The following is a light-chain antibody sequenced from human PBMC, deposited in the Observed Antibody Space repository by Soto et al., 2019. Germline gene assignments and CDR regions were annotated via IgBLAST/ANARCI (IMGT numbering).Light chain of an antibody. CDR3: QKYNSAPHT. J-gene: IGKJ1*01. CDR1: QGISNY. V-gene: IGKV1-27*01. CDR2: AAS. Sequence: EIQMTQAPSSLSASVGDRVTSTCRASQGISNYLAWYQQKPGKVPKLLIYAASTLQSGVPSRFSGSGSGTDFTLTISSLQPEDVATYYCQKYNSAPHTFGQGTKVDIK.